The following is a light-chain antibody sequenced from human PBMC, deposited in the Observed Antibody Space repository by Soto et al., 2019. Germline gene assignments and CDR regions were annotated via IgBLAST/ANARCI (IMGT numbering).Light chain of an antibody. CDR2: DAY. Sequence: DIQITQSPSILSASVGDRVAITCLASQSIRSWLAWYQQKPGKAPKLLIYDAYSLESGVPSRFSGRRSGTEFTLTIAGLQPEDFATYYCQQYESYSPLTFGGGTKVDIK. J-gene: IGKJ4*01. CDR1: QSIRSW. CDR3: QQYESYSPLT. V-gene: IGKV1-5*01.